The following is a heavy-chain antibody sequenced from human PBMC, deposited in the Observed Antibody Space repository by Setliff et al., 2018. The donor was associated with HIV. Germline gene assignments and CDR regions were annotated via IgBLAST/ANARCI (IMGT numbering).Heavy chain of an antibody. V-gene: IGHV1-2*02. Sequence: ASVKVSCKASGYTFTGYYMHWVRQAPGQGLEWMGWINPHSGDTNYAQKFQDRVTMTRDTSVNIAYMPLSRLSSDDTAVYYWARAPTLFGVEYYSYFGMDVWGQGTTVTVSS. J-gene: IGHJ6*02. CDR2: INPHSGDT. CDR3: ARAPTLFGVEYYSYFGMDV. CDR1: GYTFTGYY. D-gene: IGHD3-3*01.